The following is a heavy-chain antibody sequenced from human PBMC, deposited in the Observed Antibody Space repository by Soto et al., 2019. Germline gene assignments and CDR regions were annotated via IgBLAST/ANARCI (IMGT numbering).Heavy chain of an antibody. CDR2: IYYSGST. CDR3: ARMYYYGSGKNWFDP. V-gene: IGHV4-59*01. Sequence: SETLSLTCTVSGGSISSYYWSWIRQPPGKGLEWTGYIYYSGSTNYNPSLKSRVTISVDTSKNQFSLKLSSVTAADTAVYYCARMYYYGSGKNWFDPWGQGTLVTVSS. J-gene: IGHJ5*02. D-gene: IGHD3-10*01. CDR1: GGSISSYY.